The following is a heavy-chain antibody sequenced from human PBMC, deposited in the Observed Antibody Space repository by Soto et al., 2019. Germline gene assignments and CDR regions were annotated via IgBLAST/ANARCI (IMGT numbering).Heavy chain of an antibody. D-gene: IGHD6-13*01. Sequence: LRLSFAASVFTFSSYGMHWVRQAPGKGLEWVAVISYDGSNKYYADSVKGRFTISRDNSKNTLYLQMNSLRAEDTAVYYCAKDREQLVLRGSFDHWGQATLVTVXS. CDR3: AKDREQLVLRGSFDH. V-gene: IGHV3-30*18. CDR2: ISYDGSNK. CDR1: VFTFSSYG. J-gene: IGHJ5*02.